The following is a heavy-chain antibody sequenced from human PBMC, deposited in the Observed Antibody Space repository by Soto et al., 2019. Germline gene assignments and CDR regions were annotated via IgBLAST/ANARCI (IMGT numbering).Heavy chain of an antibody. J-gene: IGHJ4*02. CDR3: ARILVSSYPFDY. CDR2: IYPGDSDT. D-gene: IGHD6-6*01. V-gene: IGHV5-51*01. CDR1: GYSFISYW. Sequence: GESQKLSYNGSGYSFISYWIGWVRQMPGKGLEWMGIIYPGDSDTRYSPSFQGQVTISADKSISTAYLQWSSLKASDTAMYYCARILVSSYPFDYWGQGTLVTVSS.